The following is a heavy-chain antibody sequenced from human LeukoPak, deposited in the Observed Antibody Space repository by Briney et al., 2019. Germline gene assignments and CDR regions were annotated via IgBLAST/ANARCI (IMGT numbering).Heavy chain of an antibody. CDR3: VRDGPSWGLL. Sequence: SETLSLTCTVSGGSIGTYYWSWIRQPAGKGLGWIGRIFTTGGANYNPSLKSRVTMSLDTSKNLFSLKLNSVTAADTAVYYCVRDGPSWGLLWGQGALVTVSS. J-gene: IGHJ4*02. V-gene: IGHV4-4*07. CDR2: IFTTGGA. D-gene: IGHD7-27*01. CDR1: GGSIGTYY.